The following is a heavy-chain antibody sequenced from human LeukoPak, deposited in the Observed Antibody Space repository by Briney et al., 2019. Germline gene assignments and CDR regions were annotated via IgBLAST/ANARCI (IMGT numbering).Heavy chain of an antibody. V-gene: IGHV3-33*06. J-gene: IGHJ4*02. CDR2: IWYDGSNK. CDR1: GFTFSSYG. D-gene: IGHD3-9*01. CDR3: AKVEVSYDILTGAFFDY. Sequence: GRSLRLSCAASGFTFSSYGMHWVRQAPGKGLEWVAVIWYDGSNKYYADSVKGRFTISRDNSKNTLYLQMNSLRAEDTAVYYCAKVEVSYDILTGAFFDYWGQGTLVTVSS.